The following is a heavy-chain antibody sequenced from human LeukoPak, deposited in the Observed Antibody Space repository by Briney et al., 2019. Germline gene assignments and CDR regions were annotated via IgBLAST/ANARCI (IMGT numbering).Heavy chain of an antibody. V-gene: IGHV3-48*03. CDR2: ISSSGSTI. J-gene: IGHJ2*01. CDR1: GFTFSSYE. CDR3: ARDYVCRAAAYWYFDL. Sequence: GGSLRLSCAASGFTFSSYEMNWVRQAPGKGLGWVSYISSSGSTIYYADSVKGRFTISRDNAKNSLYLQMNSLRAEDTAVYYCARDYVCRAAAYWYFDLWGRGTLVTVSS. D-gene: IGHD6-13*01.